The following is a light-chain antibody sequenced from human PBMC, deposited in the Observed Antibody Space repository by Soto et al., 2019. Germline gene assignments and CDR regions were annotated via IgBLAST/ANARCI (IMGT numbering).Light chain of an antibody. CDR3: SSYAGSSNFYV. CDR2: EVS. V-gene: IGLV2-8*01. J-gene: IGLJ1*01. Sequence: QSVLTQPPSASGSPGQPVTIFCTGTSSDVGGYNYVSWYQQHPGKAPKLMIYEVSKRPSGVPDRFSGSKSGNTASLTVSGLQGEDEADYYCSSYAGSSNFYVFGTGTKVTVL. CDR1: SSDVGGYNY.